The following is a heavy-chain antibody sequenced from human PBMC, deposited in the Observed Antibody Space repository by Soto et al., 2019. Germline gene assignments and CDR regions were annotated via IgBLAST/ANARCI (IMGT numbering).Heavy chain of an antibody. D-gene: IGHD5-12*01. CDR2: IIPIFGTA. CDR3: ASLLRGYSGRGDY. J-gene: IGHJ4*02. CDR1: GGTFSSYA. V-gene: IGHV1-69*12. Sequence: QVQLVQSGAEVKKPGSSVKVSCKASGGTFSSYAISWVRQAPGQGLEWMGGIIPIFGTAKYAQKLQGRVTITADESTSTAYMELSSLRSEDTAVYYCASLLRGYSGRGDYWGQGTLVTVSS.